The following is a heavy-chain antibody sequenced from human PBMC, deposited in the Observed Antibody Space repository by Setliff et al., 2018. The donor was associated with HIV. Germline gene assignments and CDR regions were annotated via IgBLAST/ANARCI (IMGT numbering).Heavy chain of an antibody. CDR1: GGSISGGTYY. Sequence: LSLTCTVSGGSISGGTYYWSWIRQSPGKGLEWIGYIYYTGSTNYNASLKSRVTMSVDTSKNQFSLSLRCVTDADTALYYCARASVGVTGLYAFDIWGQGTMVTVSS. CDR3: ARASVGVTGLYAFDI. J-gene: IGHJ3*02. CDR2: IYYTGST. D-gene: IGHD1-26*01. V-gene: IGHV4-61*01.